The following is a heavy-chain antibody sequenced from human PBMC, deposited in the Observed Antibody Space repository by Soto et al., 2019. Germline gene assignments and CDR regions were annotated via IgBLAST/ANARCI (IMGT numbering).Heavy chain of an antibody. CDR3: AKDRQPDGFWPFDH. Sequence: EVQLVESGGGLVQPGGSLRLSCVASGFTFSTYAMSWVRQAPGKGLEWVSGLYGNGDGISYSDSVRGRFTISRDNSENTLYLQMNSLRSDDTATYFCAKDRQPDGFWPFDHWGRGTLIIVSS. CDR1: GFTFSTYA. V-gene: IGHV3-23*04. J-gene: IGHJ4*02. CDR2: LYGNGDGI. D-gene: IGHD3-3*01.